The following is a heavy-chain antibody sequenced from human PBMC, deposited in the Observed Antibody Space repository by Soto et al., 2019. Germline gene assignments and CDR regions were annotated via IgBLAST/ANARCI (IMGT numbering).Heavy chain of an antibody. V-gene: IGHV1-69*13. CDR3: ARDDSGSAPRSYYGMDV. J-gene: IGHJ6*02. Sequence: ASVKVSCKASGGTFSSYAISWVRQAPGQGLEWMGGIIPIFGTANYAQKFQGRVTITADESTSTAYMELSSLRSEDTAVYYCARDDSGSAPRSYYGMDVWGQGTTVTVSS. CDR2: IIPIFGTA. D-gene: IGHD3-10*01. CDR1: GGTFSSYA.